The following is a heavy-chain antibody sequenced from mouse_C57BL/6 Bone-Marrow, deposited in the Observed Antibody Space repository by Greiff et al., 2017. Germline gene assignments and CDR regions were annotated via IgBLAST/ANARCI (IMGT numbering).Heavy chain of an antibody. CDR1: GFNIKDDY. Sequence: VQLQQSGAELVRPGASVKLSCTASGFNIKDDYMHWVKQRPEQGLEWIGWIDPENCDTEYASKFQGKATRTADTSSNTAYLQLSSLTSEDTAVYYCTTWGYWGQGTTLTVSS. CDR2: IDPENCDT. V-gene: IGHV14-4*01. CDR3: TTWGY. J-gene: IGHJ2*01.